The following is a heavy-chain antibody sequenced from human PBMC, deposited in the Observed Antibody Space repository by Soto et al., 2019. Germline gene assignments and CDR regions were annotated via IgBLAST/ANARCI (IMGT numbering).Heavy chain of an antibody. CDR1: GYTFTSYG. CDR3: ARVRRTMVRGVITLDY. CDR2: ISAYNGNT. V-gene: IGHV1-18*01. J-gene: IGHJ4*02. Sequence: ASVKVSCKASGYTFTSYGISWVRQAPGQGLEWMGWISAYNGNTNYAQKIQGRVTMTTDTSTSTAYMELRSLRSDDTAVYYCARVRRTMVRGVITLDYWGQGTLVTVSS. D-gene: IGHD3-10*01.